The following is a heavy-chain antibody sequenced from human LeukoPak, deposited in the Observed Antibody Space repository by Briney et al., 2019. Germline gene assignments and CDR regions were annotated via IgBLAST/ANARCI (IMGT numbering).Heavy chain of an antibody. J-gene: IGHJ4*02. V-gene: IGHV4-38-2*02. Sequence: SETLSLTCTVSGYSISSGYYWGWIRQPPGKGLEWIGSIYHSGSTYYNPSLKSRVTISVDTSKNQFSLKLSSVTAADTAVYYCARGPPDSSGWVYWGQGTRVTVSS. CDR1: GYSISSGYY. CDR3: ARGPPDSSGWVY. D-gene: IGHD6-19*01. CDR2: IYHSGST.